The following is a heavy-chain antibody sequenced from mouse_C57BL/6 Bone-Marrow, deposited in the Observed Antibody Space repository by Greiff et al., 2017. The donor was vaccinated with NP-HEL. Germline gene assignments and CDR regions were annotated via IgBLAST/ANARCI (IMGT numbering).Heavy chain of an antibody. V-gene: IGHV1-59*01. Sequence: VQLQQPGAELVRPGTSVKLSCKASGYTFTSYWMHWVKQRPGQGLEWIGVIDPSDSYTNYNQKFKGKATLTVDTSSSTAYMQLSSLTSEDSAVYYCAIYDGSSYWYFDVWGTGTTVTVSS. J-gene: IGHJ1*03. D-gene: IGHD1-1*01. CDR1: GYTFTSYW. CDR2: IDPSDSYT. CDR3: AIYDGSSYWYFDV.